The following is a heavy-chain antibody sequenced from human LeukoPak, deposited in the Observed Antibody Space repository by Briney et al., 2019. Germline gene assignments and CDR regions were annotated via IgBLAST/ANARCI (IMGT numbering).Heavy chain of an antibody. CDR1: GFTFSSYS. D-gene: IGHD3-9*01. V-gene: IGHV3-21*04. Sequence: RPGGSLRLSCAASGFTFSSYSMNWVRQAPGKGLEWVSSISSSSSYIYYADSVKGRFTISRDNSKNTLYLQMNSLRAEDTAVYYCARVSTDILTGYPQYYFDYWGQGTLVTVSS. CDR2: ISSSSSYI. J-gene: IGHJ4*02. CDR3: ARVSTDILTGYPQYYFDY.